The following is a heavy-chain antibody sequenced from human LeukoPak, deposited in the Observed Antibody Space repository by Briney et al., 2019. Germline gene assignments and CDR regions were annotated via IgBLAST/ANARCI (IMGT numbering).Heavy chain of an antibody. Sequence: SQTLSLTCAVFGGSISSGGYSWSWIRQPPGKGLEWIGYIYHSGSTYYNPSLKSRVTISVDRSKNQFSLKLSSVTAADTAVYYCARAGGRYWFDPWGQGTLVTVSS. CDR1: GGSISSGGYS. V-gene: IGHV4-30-2*01. J-gene: IGHJ5*02. CDR2: IYHSGST. CDR3: ARAGGRYWFDP.